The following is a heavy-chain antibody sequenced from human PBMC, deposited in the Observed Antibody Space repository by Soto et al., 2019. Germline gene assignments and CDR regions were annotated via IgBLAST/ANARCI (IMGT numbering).Heavy chain of an antibody. Sequence: SETLSLTCTVSGGFVSSYYWSWIRQPPGKGLEWIGYIYYSGSPSYNPSLKSRVTISVDTSKNQFSLNLSSVTAADTAVYYCARHGGSTWVADYWGQGTPVTVSS. V-gene: IGHV4-59*08. CDR1: GGFVSSYY. D-gene: IGHD3-3*01. CDR2: IYYSGSP. CDR3: ARHGGSTWVADY. J-gene: IGHJ4*02.